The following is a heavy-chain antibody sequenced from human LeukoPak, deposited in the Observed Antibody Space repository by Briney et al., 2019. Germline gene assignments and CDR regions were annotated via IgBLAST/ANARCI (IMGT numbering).Heavy chain of an antibody. CDR3: ARAYSSSWYDF. D-gene: IGHD6-13*01. V-gene: IGHV3-7*03. Sequence: GGSLRLSCAASGSTFSNYWMSWVRQAPGKGLEWVANIKQDGSDMYYVDSVKGRFTISRDNAKNSLYLQMSGLRAEDTAVYYCARAYSSSWYDFWGQGTLVTVSS. CDR1: GSTFSNYW. J-gene: IGHJ5*01. CDR2: IKQDGSDM.